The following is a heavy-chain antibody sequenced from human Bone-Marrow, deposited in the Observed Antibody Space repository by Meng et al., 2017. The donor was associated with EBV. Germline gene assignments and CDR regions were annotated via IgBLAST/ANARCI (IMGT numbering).Heavy chain of an antibody. CDR2: ISVYNGNT. Sequence: QVRFVQLVPEVKKPGASVKVSCKASGYSFTSYAISWVRQAPGQGLEWMGWISVYNGNTNYAQKLQGRVTMTTDTSTSTAYMELRSLRSDDTAVYYCARINCSGGSCYSPLWYWGQEPWSPSSQ. CDR1: GYSFTSYA. V-gene: IGHV1-18*01. J-gene: IGHJ4*01. D-gene: IGHD2-15*01. CDR3: ARINCSGGSCYSPLWY.